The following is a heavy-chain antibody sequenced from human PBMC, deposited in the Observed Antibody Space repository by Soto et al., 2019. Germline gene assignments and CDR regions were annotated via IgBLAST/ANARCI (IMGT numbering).Heavy chain of an antibody. CDR2: IYPGDSDT. J-gene: IGHJ6*02. D-gene: IGHD5-12*01. Sequence: GESLKISCKGSGYSFTSYWIGWVRQMPGKGLEWMGIIYPGDSDTRYSPSFQGQVTISADKSISTANLQWSSLKDSDTAMYYCARQKPYSGYDLSYYYGMDVRGQGTTVTVAS. CDR1: GYSFTSYW. V-gene: IGHV5-51*01. CDR3: ARQKPYSGYDLSYYYGMDV.